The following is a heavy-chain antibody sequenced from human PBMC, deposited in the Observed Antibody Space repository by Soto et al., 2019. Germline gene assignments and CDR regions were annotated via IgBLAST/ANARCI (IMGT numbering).Heavy chain of an antibody. J-gene: IGHJ5*02. D-gene: IGHD6-19*01. Sequence: EVQLLESGGGLVQPGGSLRLSCAASGFTFNNYPMSWVRQAPEKGLEWVSTISVSGDSTYYADSVKGRFTISRDTSQNPLYLQMSSRRAEDTAIYYCANEYGVGGWRGWSDPWGQGTLVSVSS. V-gene: IGHV3-23*01. CDR2: ISVSGDST. CDR3: ANEYGVGGWRGWSDP. CDR1: GFTFNNYP.